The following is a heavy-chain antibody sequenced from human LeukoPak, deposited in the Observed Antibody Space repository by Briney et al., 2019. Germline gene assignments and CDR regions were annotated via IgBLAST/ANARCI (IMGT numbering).Heavy chain of an antibody. V-gene: IGHV4-39*07. D-gene: IGHD4-17*01. Sequence: SETLSLTCSVSGVSISSSSYHWGWIRQPPGKGLEWIASIYYSGSTYYNPSLKSRVTMSVDTSKNQFSLKLSSVTAADTAVYYCARDGKSSYGDYGNFDYWGQGTLVTVAS. CDR3: ARDGKSSYGDYGNFDY. J-gene: IGHJ4*02. CDR1: GVSISSSSYH. CDR2: IYYSGST.